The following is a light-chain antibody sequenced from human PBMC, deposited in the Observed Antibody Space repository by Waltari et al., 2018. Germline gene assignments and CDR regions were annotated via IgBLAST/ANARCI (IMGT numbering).Light chain of an antibody. CDR1: QSVTSSF. V-gene: IGKV3-20*01. J-gene: IGKJ4*01. Sequence: EIVLTQSPGTLSLSPGESVTLSCRASQSVTSSFLVWYQQKPGQAPRLLIYAGSTRATGIPDRFSGSGSATDFPLTISRLEPEDFAVYYCHQYGSFPATFGGGTKVEIK. CDR2: AGS. CDR3: HQYGSFPAT.